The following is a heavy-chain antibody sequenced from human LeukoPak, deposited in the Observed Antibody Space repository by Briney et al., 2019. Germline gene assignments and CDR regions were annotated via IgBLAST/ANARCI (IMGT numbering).Heavy chain of an antibody. CDR1: GGSISSYY. CDR3: ARDHGSYGDYFDY. D-gene: IGHD4-17*01. V-gene: IGHV4-59*12. Sequence: PSETLSLTCTVSGGSISSYYWSWLRQPPGKGLEWIGYIYYSGSTNYNPSLKSRVTISVDTSKNQFSLKLSSVTAADTAVYYCARDHGSYGDYFDYWGQGTLVTVSS. CDR2: IYYSGST. J-gene: IGHJ4*02.